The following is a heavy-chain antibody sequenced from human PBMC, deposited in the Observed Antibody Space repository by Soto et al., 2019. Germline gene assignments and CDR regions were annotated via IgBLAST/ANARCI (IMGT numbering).Heavy chain of an antibody. CDR2: ISYDGSNK. J-gene: IGHJ4*02. CDR3: ARGVDTAMVTGPFDY. Sequence: GGSLRLSCAASGFTFSSYAMHWVRQAPGKGLEWVAVISYDGSNKYYADSVKGRFTISRDNSKNTLYLQMNSLRAEDTAVYYCARGVDTAMVTGPFDYWGQGTLVTVSS. V-gene: IGHV3-30-3*01. D-gene: IGHD5-18*01. CDR1: GFTFSSYA.